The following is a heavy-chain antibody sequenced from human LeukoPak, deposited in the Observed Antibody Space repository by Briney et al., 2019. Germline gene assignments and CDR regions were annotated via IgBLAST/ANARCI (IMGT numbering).Heavy chain of an antibody. J-gene: IGHJ3*02. CDR3: AKDSLRFLGPRAFDI. Sequence: QPGGSLRLSCAASGFTVISNYMSWVRQAPGKGLEWVSDIYSGGVTYYADSVKGRFTISRDNSKNTLYLQMNSLRVEDTAVYYCAKDSLRFLGPRAFDIWGQGTMVTVSS. CDR1: GFTVISNY. D-gene: IGHD3-3*01. CDR2: IYSGGVT. V-gene: IGHV3-53*01.